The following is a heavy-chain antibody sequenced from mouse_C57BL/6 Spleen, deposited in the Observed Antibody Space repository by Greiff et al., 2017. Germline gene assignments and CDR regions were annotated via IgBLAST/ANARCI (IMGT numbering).Heavy chain of an antibody. CDR2: ISSGSSTI. Sequence: DVMLVESGGGLVKPGGSLKLSCAASGFTFSDYGMHWVRQAPEKGLEWVAYISSGSSTIYYADTVKGRFTISRDNAKNTLFLQMTSLGSEATAMYYCARRGRDYAMDYWGQGTSVTVSS. CDR3: ARRGRDYAMDY. V-gene: IGHV5-17*01. J-gene: IGHJ4*01. CDR1: GFTFSDYG. D-gene: IGHD3-3*01.